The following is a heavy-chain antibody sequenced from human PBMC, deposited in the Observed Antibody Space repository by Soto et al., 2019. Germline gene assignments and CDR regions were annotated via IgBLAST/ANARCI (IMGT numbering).Heavy chain of an antibody. Sequence: QVQLQESGPGLVKPSGTLSLTCAVSSGSISSSNWWSWVRQPPGKGLEWIGESSHSGSTNYNPSLKGRVTISPDKPNNQFSLKLSAGTAAHTAVYYCARTYSSSWDYFDYWGQGTLVTVSP. CDR1: SGSISSSNW. D-gene: IGHD6-13*01. CDR3: ARTYSSSWDYFDY. J-gene: IGHJ4*02. V-gene: IGHV4-4*02. CDR2: SSHSGST.